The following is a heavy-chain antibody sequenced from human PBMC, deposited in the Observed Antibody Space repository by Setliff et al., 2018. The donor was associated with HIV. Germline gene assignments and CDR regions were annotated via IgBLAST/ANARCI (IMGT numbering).Heavy chain of an antibody. CDR3: ARDHCSSSGCYEYSYYGMDV. J-gene: IGHJ6*02. Sequence: ASVKVSCKASGYTFTGYYMHWVRQAPGQGLEWMGWINPNNGGTNYQGRVTMTRDTSISTAYMEVSRLRSDDTAVYYCARDHCSSSGCYEYSYYGMDVWGQGTTVTVSS. V-gene: IGHV1-2*02. D-gene: IGHD2-2*01. CDR1: GYTFTGYY. CDR2: INPNNGGT.